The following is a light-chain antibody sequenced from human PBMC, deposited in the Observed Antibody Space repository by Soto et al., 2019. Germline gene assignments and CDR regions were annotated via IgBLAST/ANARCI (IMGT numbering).Light chain of an antibody. CDR3: QQYNSYSRYT. CDR2: DAS. V-gene: IGKV1-5*01. Sequence: DIQMTQSPSTLSASVGDRVTITCRASQSISSWLAWYQQKPGKAPKLLIYDASRLESGVPSRFSGSGSGTEFTLTISSLQHDDFATYYCQQYNSYSRYTFGQGTKLEIK. CDR1: QSISSW. J-gene: IGKJ2*01.